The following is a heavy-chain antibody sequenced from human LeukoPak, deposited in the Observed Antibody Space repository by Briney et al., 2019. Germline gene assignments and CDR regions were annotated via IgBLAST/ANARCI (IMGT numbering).Heavy chain of an antibody. J-gene: IGHJ5*02. CDR3: ARGALGYCSSTSCFATQFGA. D-gene: IGHD2-2*01. V-gene: IGHV3-64*01. CDR1: GLTFHDYA. CDR2: INAEGGST. Sequence: GGSLRLSCVASGLTFHDYAMHWVRQAPGKGLEWVSLINAEGGSTYYANSVKGRFTISRDNSKNTLYLQMGSLRAEDMAVYYCARGALGYCSSTSCFATQFGAWGQGTLVTVSS.